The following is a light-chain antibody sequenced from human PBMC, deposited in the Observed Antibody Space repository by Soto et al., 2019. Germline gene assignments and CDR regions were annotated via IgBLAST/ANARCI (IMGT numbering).Light chain of an antibody. CDR1: QSVSSN. Sequence: EIVMTQSPATLSVSPGERATLSCRASQSVSSNVAWYQQKPGQAPRLLIYSVSTSATGIPARFSGSGSGTEFTLTINSLQSEDFAIYYCQQYNKWPPWTFGQGTKVEIK. CDR2: SVS. J-gene: IGKJ1*01. CDR3: QQYNKWPPWT. V-gene: IGKV3-15*01.